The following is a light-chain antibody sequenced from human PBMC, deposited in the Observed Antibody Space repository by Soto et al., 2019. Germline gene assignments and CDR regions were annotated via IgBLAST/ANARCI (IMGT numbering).Light chain of an antibody. CDR3: QHRTKWPLT. V-gene: IGKV3-11*01. CDR2: DAF. CDR1: EILYNF. Sequence: DIVLTQSPATLYLSPGERATLSCRASEILYNFLAWYQHRPGQVPRLLISDAFNRAPGVPARFNGSGSGTDFTLTISSLEPEDFAVYYCQHRTKWPLTFGGGTKVDIK. J-gene: IGKJ4*01.